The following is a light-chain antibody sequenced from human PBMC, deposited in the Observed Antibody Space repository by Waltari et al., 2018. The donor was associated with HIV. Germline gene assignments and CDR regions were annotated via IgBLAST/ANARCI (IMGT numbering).Light chain of an antibody. CDR2: YDD. CDR3: AAWDDSLNGYV. CDR1: SSNIGNNP. V-gene: IGLV1-36*01. J-gene: IGLJ1*01. Sequence: QAVLTPSPSVSEAPRQRVTISCSGSSSNIGNNPVNWYQQVPGKAPKLLIYYDDLLSSGVSDRFSGSKSGTSASLAIRGLQPEDEADYFCAAWDDSLNGYVFGSGTKVIV.